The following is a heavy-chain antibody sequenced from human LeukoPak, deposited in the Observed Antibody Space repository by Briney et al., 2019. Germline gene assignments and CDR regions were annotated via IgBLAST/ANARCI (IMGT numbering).Heavy chain of an antibody. D-gene: IGHD3-10*01. CDR3: ASSLECPGIPDY. CDR2: IYYSGST. J-gene: IGHJ4*02. Sequence: SETLSLTCTVSGGSISSYYWSWIRQPPGKGLEWIGYIYYSGSTNYNPSLKSRVTISVDTSKNQFSLKLSSVTAADTAVYYCASSLECPGIPDYWGQGTLVTVSS. V-gene: IGHV4-59*01. CDR1: GGSISSYY.